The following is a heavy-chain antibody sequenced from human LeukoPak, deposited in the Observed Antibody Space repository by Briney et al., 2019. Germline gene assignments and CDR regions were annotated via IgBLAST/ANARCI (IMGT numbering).Heavy chain of an antibody. V-gene: IGHV3-49*04. CDR3: TRARVGATVGY. CDR1: GFTFGDYA. J-gene: IGHJ4*02. Sequence: GGSLRLSCTASGFTFGDYAMSWVRQAPGKGLEWVGFIRSKAYGGTTEYAASVKGRFTISRDDSKSIAYLQMNSLKTEDTAVYYCTRARVGATVGYWGQGTLVTVSS. CDR2: IRSKAYGGTT. D-gene: IGHD1-26*01.